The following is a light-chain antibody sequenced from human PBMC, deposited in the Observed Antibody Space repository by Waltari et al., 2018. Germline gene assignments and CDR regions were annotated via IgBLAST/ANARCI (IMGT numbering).Light chain of an antibody. V-gene: IGKV3-20*01. CDR2: GAS. CDR3: QQYGNSPWT. J-gene: IGKJ1*01. CDR1: QTIKNNY. Sequence: EMVLTQCPDTLSSSPWERATLSCRASQTIKNNYLSWFQHKRSQAPRLLFFGASDRATGIPDRFTVSGSGTDFTLTISRLEPEDFAVYYCQQYGNSPWTFGHGTRVEIK.